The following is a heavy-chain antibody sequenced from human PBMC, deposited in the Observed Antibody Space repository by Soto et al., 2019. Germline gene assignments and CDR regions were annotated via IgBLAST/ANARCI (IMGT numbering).Heavy chain of an antibody. CDR3: AKGPDILTGYYIPFDY. V-gene: IGHV3-23*01. J-gene: IGHJ4*02. Sequence: GGSLRLSCAASGFTFSSYAMSWVRQAPGKGLEWVSAISGSGGSTYYADSVKGRFTISRDNSKNTLYLQMNSLRAEDTAVYYCAKGPDILTGYYIPFDYWGQGTLVTVS. CDR1: GFTFSSYA. D-gene: IGHD3-9*01. CDR2: ISGSGGST.